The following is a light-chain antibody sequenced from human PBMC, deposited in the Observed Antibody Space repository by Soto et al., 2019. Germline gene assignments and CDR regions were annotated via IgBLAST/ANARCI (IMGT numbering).Light chain of an antibody. CDR3: QQYYSIPWT. CDR1: QSVLFSSNNNNR. Sequence: DIVMTQSPDSLAVSLGERVTINCKSSQSVLFSSNNNNRLAWYQQKPGQPPKLLIYWASTRESGVPDRFSGTGSGTDFTLTISSLQAEDVEVYYCQQYYSIPWTFGQGTKVEIK. J-gene: IGKJ1*01. CDR2: WAS. V-gene: IGKV4-1*01.